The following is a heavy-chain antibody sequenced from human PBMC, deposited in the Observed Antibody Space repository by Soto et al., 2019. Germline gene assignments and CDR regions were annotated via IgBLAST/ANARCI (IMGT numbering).Heavy chain of an antibody. D-gene: IGHD3-10*01. V-gene: IGHV3-23*01. Sequence: EVQLLESGGGLVQPGGSLRLSCAASGFTFSSYAMSWVRQAPGKGLEWVTAISGSGGSTYYADSVKGRFTISRDNSKNTLYLQMNSLRAEDTAVYYCAKAGSATDAFDIWGQGTMVTVSS. CDR3: AKAGSATDAFDI. CDR2: ISGSGGST. CDR1: GFTFSSYA. J-gene: IGHJ3*02.